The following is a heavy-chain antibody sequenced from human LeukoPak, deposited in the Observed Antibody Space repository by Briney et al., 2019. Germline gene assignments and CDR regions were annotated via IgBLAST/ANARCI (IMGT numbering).Heavy chain of an antibody. Sequence: PSETLSLTCAVYGGSFSGYYWSWIRQPPGKGLEWIGEINHSGSTNYNPSLKSRVTISVDTSKNQFSLKLSSVTAADTAVYYCARGRGWRLDYWGQGTLVTVSS. V-gene: IGHV4-34*01. CDR2: INHSGST. D-gene: IGHD2-15*01. J-gene: IGHJ4*02. CDR3: ARGRGWRLDY. CDR1: GGSFSGYY.